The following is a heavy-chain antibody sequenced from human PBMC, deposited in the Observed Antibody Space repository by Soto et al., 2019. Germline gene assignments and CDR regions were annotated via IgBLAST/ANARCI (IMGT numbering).Heavy chain of an antibody. J-gene: IGHJ4*02. CDR2: IYYSGST. Sequence: PSETVSLTCTVSGGSISSSSYYWGWIRQPPGKGLEWIGSIYYSGSTYYNPSLKSRVTISVDTSKNQFSLKLSSVTAADTAVYYCARSGSWSYRRPIDYWGQGTLVTVSS. V-gene: IGHV4-39*01. D-gene: IGHD3-10*01. CDR3: ARSGSWSYRRPIDY. CDR1: GGSISSSSYY.